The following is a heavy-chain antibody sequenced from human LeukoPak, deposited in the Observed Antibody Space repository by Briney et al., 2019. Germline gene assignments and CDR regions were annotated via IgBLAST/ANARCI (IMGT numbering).Heavy chain of an antibody. V-gene: IGHV1-18*01. D-gene: IGHD3-10*01. J-gene: IGHJ4*02. CDR2: ISAYNGNT. Sequence: EASVKVSCKASGYTFTSYGISWVRQAPGQGLEWMGWISAYNGNTNYAQKLQGRVTMTTDTSTSTAYMELRSLRSDDTAVYYCARESYYGSGTDRSLDYWGQGTLSPSPQ. CDR3: ARESYYGSGTDRSLDY. CDR1: GYTFTSYG.